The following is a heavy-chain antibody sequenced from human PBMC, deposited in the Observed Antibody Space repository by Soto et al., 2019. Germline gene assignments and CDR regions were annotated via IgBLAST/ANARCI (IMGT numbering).Heavy chain of an antibody. V-gene: IGHV1-69*01. CDR2: IIPIFGTA. CDR3: ASTSGGSYYRYYYYGMDV. J-gene: IGHJ6*02. Sequence: QVQLVQSGAEVKKPGSSVKVSCKASGGTFSSYAISWVRQAPGQGLEWMGGIIPIFGTANYAQKFQGRVTITADESTSTAYMELSSLRSEDTAVHYCASTSGGSYYRYYYYGMDVWGQGTTVTVSS. D-gene: IGHD1-26*01. CDR1: GGTFSSYA.